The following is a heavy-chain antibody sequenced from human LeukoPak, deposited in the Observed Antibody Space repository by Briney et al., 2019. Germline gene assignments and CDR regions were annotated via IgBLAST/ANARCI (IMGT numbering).Heavy chain of an antibody. D-gene: IGHD3-22*01. V-gene: IGHV3-23*01. Sequence: GGSPRLSCAASGFTFSSYAMSWVRKAPGKGLEWVSAISGSGGSTYYADSVKGRFTISRDNSKNTLYLQMNSLRAEDTAVYYCAKDRDDSSGYYPWYFDYWGQGTLVTVSS. CDR1: GFTFSSYA. J-gene: IGHJ4*02. CDR3: AKDRDDSSGYYPWYFDY. CDR2: ISGSGGST.